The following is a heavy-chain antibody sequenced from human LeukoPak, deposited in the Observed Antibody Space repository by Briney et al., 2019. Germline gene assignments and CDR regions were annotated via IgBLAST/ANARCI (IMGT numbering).Heavy chain of an antibody. CDR3: ARARSPEWFDP. D-gene: IGHD1-14*01. V-gene: IGHV4-28*01. CDR2: IYYAGST. J-gene: IGHJ5*02. Sequence: SETLSLTCSVSGYSISSSNWWGWVRRPPGKGLEWIGYIYYAGSTYYNPSLKSRVTMSVDTSKNQFSLKLSSVTAADTAVYYCARARSPEWFDPWGQGTLVTVSS. CDR1: GYSISSSNW.